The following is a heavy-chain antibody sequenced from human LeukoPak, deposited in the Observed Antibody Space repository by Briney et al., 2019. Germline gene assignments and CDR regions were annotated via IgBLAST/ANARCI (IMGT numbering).Heavy chain of an antibody. CDR3: ARGFFVRENPGSWFDP. D-gene: IGHD3-10*02. Sequence: NPSETLSLTCTVSGVSISSGDYYWSWIRQPPGKGLEWIGYTYYSGSTYYNPSLKSRVTISVDTSKNQFSLKLSSVTAADTAVYYCARGFFVRENPGSWFDPWGQGTLVTVSP. CDR2: TYYSGST. V-gene: IGHV4-30-4*01. J-gene: IGHJ5*02. CDR1: GVSISSGDYY.